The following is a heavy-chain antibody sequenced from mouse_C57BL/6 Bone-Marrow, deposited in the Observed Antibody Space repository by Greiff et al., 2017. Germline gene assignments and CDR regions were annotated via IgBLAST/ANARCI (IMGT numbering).Heavy chain of an antibody. J-gene: IGHJ3*01. CDR1: GYTFTSYW. CDR2: IDPSDSET. Sequence: QVQLQQPGAELVRPGSSVKLSCKASGYTFTSYWMHWVKQRPIQGLEWIGNIDPSDSETHYNQKFKDKATLTVDKSSSTAYMQLSSLTSEDSAVYYGARRGYYYGSSYSAWFAYWGQGTLVTVSA. D-gene: IGHD1-1*01. V-gene: IGHV1-52*01. CDR3: ARRGYYYGSSYSAWFAY.